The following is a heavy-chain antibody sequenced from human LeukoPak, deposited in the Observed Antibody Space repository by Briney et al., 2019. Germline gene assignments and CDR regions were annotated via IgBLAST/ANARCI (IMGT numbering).Heavy chain of an antibody. Sequence: ASVKVSCKASGYTFTNNDIHWVRQATGQGLEWMGWMHPNSDDTGYAQKFQGGVTMTRNTSISTAYMELSSLRPEDTAVYYCARHFGTGDNFDYWGQGTLLNVSS. CDR2: MHPNSDDT. CDR1: GYTFTNND. CDR3: ARHFGTGDNFDY. V-gene: IGHV1-8*01. D-gene: IGHD1-1*01. J-gene: IGHJ4*02.